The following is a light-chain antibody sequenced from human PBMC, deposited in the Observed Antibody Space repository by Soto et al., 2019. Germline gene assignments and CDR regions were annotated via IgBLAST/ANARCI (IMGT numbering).Light chain of an antibody. V-gene: IGLV2-14*03. CDR1: SSDVGAYSY. J-gene: IGLJ1*01. CDR3: SSYSDSDTKV. CDR2: EVN. Sequence: QSVLTQPASVSGSPGQSITISCRGTSSDVGAYSYVSWHQQYTGRAPKLIIYEVNNRPSGVSGRFSGSKSDTTAYLTISGLQVEEEADYYYSSYSDSDTKVFGTGTKFTV.